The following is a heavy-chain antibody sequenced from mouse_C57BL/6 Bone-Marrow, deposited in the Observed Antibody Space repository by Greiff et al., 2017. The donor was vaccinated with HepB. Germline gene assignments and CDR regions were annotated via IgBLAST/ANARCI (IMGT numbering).Heavy chain of an antibody. Sequence: VQLKQSGPELVKPGASVKIPCKASGYTFTDYNMDWVKQSHGKSLEWIGDINPNNGGTIYNQKFKGKATLTVEKSSSTAYMELRSLTSEDTAVYYCARTLLHYAMDYWGQGTSVTVSS. CDR1: GYTFTDYN. J-gene: IGHJ4*01. V-gene: IGHV1-18*01. D-gene: IGHD2-10*01. CDR2: INPNNGGT. CDR3: ARTLLHYAMDY.